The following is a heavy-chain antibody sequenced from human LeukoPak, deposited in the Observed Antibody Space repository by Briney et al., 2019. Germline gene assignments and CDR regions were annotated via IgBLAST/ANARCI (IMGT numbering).Heavy chain of an antibody. CDR1: GYTFTSYY. CDR3: ARGGYSYAYYYYYYYMDV. J-gene: IGHJ6*03. D-gene: IGHD5-18*01. Sequence: GASVKVSCKASGYTFTSYYIHWVRQAPGQGPEWMGIIYPSGGSTTYAQKFQGRVIMTRDMSTSTVYMELSSLRSEDTAVYYCARGGYSYAYYYYYYYMDVWGKGTTVTVCS. CDR2: IYPSGGST. V-gene: IGHV1-46*01.